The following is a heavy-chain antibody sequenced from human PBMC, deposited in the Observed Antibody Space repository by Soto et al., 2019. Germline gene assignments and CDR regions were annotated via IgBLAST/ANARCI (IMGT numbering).Heavy chain of an antibody. D-gene: IGHD6-13*01. CDR2: IRNRANSYTT. V-gene: IGHV3-72*01. CDR1: GFTFSDHY. Sequence: ESGGGLVQPGGSLRLSCAASGFTFSDHYMDWVRQAPGKGLEWVGRIRNRANSYTTEYAASVKGRFTISRDDSKNLLYLQMNGLKTEDTAIYSCARVRSSSWGLDAFDIWGQGTMVTVSA. J-gene: IGHJ3*02. CDR3: ARVRSSSWGLDAFDI.